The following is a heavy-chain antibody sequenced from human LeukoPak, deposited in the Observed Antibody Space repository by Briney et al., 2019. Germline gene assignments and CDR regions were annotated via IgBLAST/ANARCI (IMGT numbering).Heavy chain of an antibody. CDR1: GGSLSSYY. CDR3: ARQGYSSGWYGVQFDY. CDR2: IYYSGST. J-gene: IGHJ4*02. D-gene: IGHD6-19*01. V-gene: IGHV4-59*01. Sequence: PSETLSLTCTVSGGSLSSYYWSWIRQPPGKGLEWIGYIYYSGSTNYNPSLKSRVTISVDTSKNQFSLKLSSVTAADTAVYYCARQGYSSGWYGVQFDYWGQGTLVTVSS.